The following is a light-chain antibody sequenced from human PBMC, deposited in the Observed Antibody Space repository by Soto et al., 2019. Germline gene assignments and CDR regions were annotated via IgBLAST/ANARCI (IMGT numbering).Light chain of an antibody. Sequence: DIQMTQPPSSLSASVGDRVTITRGASQGIGIYLAWYQQTPGKVPKHLIYGASKLQSGVPSRFSGGGSGTNFTLTISSLQPEDVATYYCQNYKRAPITFGQGTRLEIK. V-gene: IGKV1-27*01. J-gene: IGKJ5*01. CDR3: QNYKRAPIT. CDR2: GAS. CDR1: QGIGIY.